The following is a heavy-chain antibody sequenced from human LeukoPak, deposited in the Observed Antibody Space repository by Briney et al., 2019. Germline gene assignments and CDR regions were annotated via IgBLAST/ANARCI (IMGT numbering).Heavy chain of an antibody. CDR2: IYRGGAR. V-gene: IGHV3-66*01. J-gene: IGHJ4*02. CDR1: GSIGIGGY. CDR3: AGASSDGVIIDATSFDL. Sequence: GGSLRLSCAVSGSIGIGGYMSWVRQAPGKGLEWLSVIYRGGARYYSDSVKGRFTISRDSSNNAWHLQLHNLRVEDTAVYYCAGASSDGVIIDATSFDLWGQGTLVIVSS. D-gene: IGHD2-15*01.